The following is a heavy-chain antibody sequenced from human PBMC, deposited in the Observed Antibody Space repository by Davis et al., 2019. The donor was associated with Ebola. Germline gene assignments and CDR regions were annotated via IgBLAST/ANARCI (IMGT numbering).Heavy chain of an antibody. CDR3: TRGSQTTNNWFDP. D-gene: IGHD4-17*01. CDR1: GFTFSGSA. CDR2: IRSKANSYAT. Sequence: GESLKISCAASGFTFSGSAMHWVRQASGKGLEWVGRIRSKANSYATAYAASVKGRFTISRDDSKNTAYLQMNSLKTEDTAVYYCTRGSQTTNNWFDPWGQGTLVTVSS. V-gene: IGHV3-73*01. J-gene: IGHJ5*02.